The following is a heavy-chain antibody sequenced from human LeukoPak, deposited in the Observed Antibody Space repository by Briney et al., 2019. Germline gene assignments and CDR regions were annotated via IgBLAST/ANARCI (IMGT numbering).Heavy chain of an antibody. Sequence: SETLSLTCTVSGYSISSSSYYWGWIRQPPGKGLEWIGSIYYSGSTYYNPSLKSRVTISVDTSKNQFSLKLSSVTAADTAVYYCARDHPNWGKGFDAFDIWGQGTMVTVSS. D-gene: IGHD7-27*01. CDR1: GYSISSSSYY. CDR2: IYYSGST. J-gene: IGHJ3*02. V-gene: IGHV4-39*07. CDR3: ARDHPNWGKGFDAFDI.